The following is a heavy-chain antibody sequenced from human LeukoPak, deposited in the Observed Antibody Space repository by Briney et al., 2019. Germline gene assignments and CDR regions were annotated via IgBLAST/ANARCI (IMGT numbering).Heavy chain of an antibody. Sequence: PSETLSLTCTVSGGSISSYYWSWIRQPPGKGLEWVGYIYYSGTTCYNPSLKSRVTISVDTSKNQFSLKLSSVTAADTAVYYCARRGDGYNFDYWGQGTLVTVSS. J-gene: IGHJ4*02. V-gene: IGHV4-59*01. CDR3: ARRGDGYNFDY. CDR1: GGSISSYY. CDR2: IYYSGTT. D-gene: IGHD5-24*01.